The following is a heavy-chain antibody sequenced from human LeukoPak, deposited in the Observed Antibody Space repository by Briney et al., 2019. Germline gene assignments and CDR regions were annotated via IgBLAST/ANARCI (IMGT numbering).Heavy chain of an antibody. CDR1: GGSIRSYS. CDR3: ARHGTVTHRFDY. CDR2: IYYSGST. J-gene: IGHJ4*02. Sequence: SQTLSLTCTVSGGSIRSYSWSWIRQPPGKGLEWIGYIYYSGSTNYNPFLKSRVTISVDTSKNQFSLKLTSVTAADTAVYYCARHGTVTHRFDYWGQGTLVTVSS. V-gene: IGHV4-59*01. D-gene: IGHD4-17*01.